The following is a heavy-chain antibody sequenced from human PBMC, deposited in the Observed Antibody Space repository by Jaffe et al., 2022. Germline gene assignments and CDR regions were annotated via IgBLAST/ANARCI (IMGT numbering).Heavy chain of an antibody. J-gene: IGHJ4*02. CDR1: GFTFSSYA. D-gene: IGHD2-8*02. V-gene: IGHV3-23*01. CDR3: AKDVAPRPKYCTGGVCYAPYFDY. Sequence: EVQLLESGGGLVQPGGSLRLSCAASGFTFSSYAMSWVRQAPGKGLEWVSAISGSGGSTYYADSVKGRFTISRDNSKNTLYLQMNSLRAEDTAVYYCAKDVAPRPKYCTGGVCYAPYFDYWGQGTLVTVSS. CDR2: ISGSGGST.